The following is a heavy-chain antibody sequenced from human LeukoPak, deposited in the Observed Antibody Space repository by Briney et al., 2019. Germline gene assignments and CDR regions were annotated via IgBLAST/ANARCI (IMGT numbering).Heavy chain of an antibody. CDR2: VFYSGVT. D-gene: IGHD2-21*01. CDR3: TRDAHRNNWYFDI. Sequence: TSETLSLTCKVSSDSMTSHSWTWTRQSPGKSLEWIGYVFYSGVTDYNPSLKSRVTISIDTSKLQFSLRLTSVTVADTAVYYCTRDAHRNNWYFDIWGRGTLVTVSS. J-gene: IGHJ2*01. CDR1: SDSMTSHS. V-gene: IGHV4-59*11.